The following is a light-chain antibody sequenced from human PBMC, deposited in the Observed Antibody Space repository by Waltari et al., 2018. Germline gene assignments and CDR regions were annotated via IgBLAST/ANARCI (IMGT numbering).Light chain of an antibody. Sequence: QSALTQPASVSGSPGQSITISCTRTSSDVGGYNYASWYQQHPGKAPKLMIYEVSNRPSGVSNRFSGSKSGNTASLTISGLQAEDEADYYCSSYTSSSTVVFGGGTKLTVL. J-gene: IGLJ2*01. CDR3: SSYTSSSTVV. V-gene: IGLV2-14*01. CDR2: EVS. CDR1: SSDVGGYNY.